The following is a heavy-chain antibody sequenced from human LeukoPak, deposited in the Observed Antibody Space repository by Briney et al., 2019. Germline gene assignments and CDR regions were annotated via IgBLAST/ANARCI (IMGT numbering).Heavy chain of an antibody. CDR1: GYTFTSYY. V-gene: IGHV1-46*01. D-gene: IGHD4-17*01. CDR2: INPSGGST. Sequence: ASVKVSCKASGYTFTSYYMHWVRQAPGQGLEWMGIINPSGGSTSYAQKFQDRVAMTRDTSTSTAYMQLSSLRSEDTAVYYCARGLTHYGDYDAYWGQGTLVTVSS. J-gene: IGHJ4*02. CDR3: ARGLTHYGDYDAY.